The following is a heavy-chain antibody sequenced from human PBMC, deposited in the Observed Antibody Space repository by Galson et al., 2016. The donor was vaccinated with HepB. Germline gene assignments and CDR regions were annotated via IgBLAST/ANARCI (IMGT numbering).Heavy chain of an antibody. J-gene: IGHJ4*02. CDR1: GFSLSTRGMC. Sequence: PALVKPTQTLTLTCTFSGFSLSTRGMCVNWIRQPPGKALEWLAFIDWRDDIHYNTSLKTRLSISKDTSKNQVVLKMTNMDPVDTATYYCARIGVRGVNYFDYWGQGTLVTVSS. V-gene: IGHV2-70*01. CDR2: IDWRDDI. CDR3: ARIGVRGVNYFDY. D-gene: IGHD3-10*01.